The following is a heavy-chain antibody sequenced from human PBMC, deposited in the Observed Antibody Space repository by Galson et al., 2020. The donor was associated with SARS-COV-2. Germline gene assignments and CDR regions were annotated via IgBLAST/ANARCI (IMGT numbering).Heavy chain of an antibody. D-gene: IGHD5-12*01. J-gene: IGHJ4*02. Sequence: SVKVSCKASGGTFSSYAISWVRQAPGQGLEWMGGIIPIFGTANYAQKFQGRVTITADKSTSTAYMELSSLRSEDTAVYYCARNSGYDPHAYFDYWGQGTLVTVSS. V-gene: IGHV1-69*06. CDR1: GGTFSSYA. CDR2: IIPIFGTA. CDR3: ARNSGYDPHAYFDY.